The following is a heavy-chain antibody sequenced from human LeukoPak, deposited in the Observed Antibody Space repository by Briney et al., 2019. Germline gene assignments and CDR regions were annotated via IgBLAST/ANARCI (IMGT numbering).Heavy chain of an antibody. CDR1: GGSISSYY. V-gene: IGHV4-59*01. CDR2: IYYSGST. D-gene: IGHD6-13*01. CDR3: ARAASSWYFVYFQH. Sequence: PSETLSLTCTVSGGSISSYYWSWIRQPPGKGLERIGYIYYSGSTNYNPSLKSRVTISVDTSKNQFSLKLSSVTAADTAVYYCARAASSWYFVYFQHWGQGTLVTVSS. J-gene: IGHJ1*01.